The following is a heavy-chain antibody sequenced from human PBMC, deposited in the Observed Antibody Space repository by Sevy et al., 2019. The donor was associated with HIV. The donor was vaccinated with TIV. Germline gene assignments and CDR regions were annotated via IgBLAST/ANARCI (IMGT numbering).Heavy chain of an antibody. Sequence: SETLSLTCTVSGGSVSSGSYYWSWIRQPPGKGLEWIRYIYYSGSTNYNPSLKSRVTISVDTSKNQFSLKLSSVTAADTAVYYCARGGDSSGYYYVFYYWGQGTLVTVSS. V-gene: IGHV4-61*01. CDR1: GGSVSSGSYY. J-gene: IGHJ4*02. CDR2: IYYSGST. CDR3: ARGGDSSGYYYVFYY. D-gene: IGHD3-22*01.